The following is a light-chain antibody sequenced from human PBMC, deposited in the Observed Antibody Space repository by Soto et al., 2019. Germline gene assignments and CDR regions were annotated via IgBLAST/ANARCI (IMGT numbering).Light chain of an antibody. CDR3: QQYGNSPYT. J-gene: IGKJ2*01. CDR1: HRVSGGY. CDR2: GAS. Sequence: EIVLTQSPGTLSVSPGERATLSCRASHRVSGGYLAWYQHRPGQAPRLLIYGASTRATGTPDRFSGSGSGTDFTLTISRLEPEDFAVYYCQQYGNSPYTFGQGTNLETK. V-gene: IGKV3-20*01.